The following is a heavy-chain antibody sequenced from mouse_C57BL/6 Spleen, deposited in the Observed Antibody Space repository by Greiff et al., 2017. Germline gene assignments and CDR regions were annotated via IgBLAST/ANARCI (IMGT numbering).Heavy chain of an antibody. J-gene: IGHJ1*03. CDR3: ARESVITTVVAHWYFDV. Sequence: EVMLVESEGGLVQPGSSMKLSCTASGFTFSDYYMAWVRQVPEKGLEWVANINYDGSSTYYLDSLKSRFIISRDNAKNILYLQMSSLKSEDTATYYCARESVITTVVAHWYFDVWGTGTTVTVSS. CDR1: GFTFSDYY. CDR2: INYDGSST. D-gene: IGHD1-1*01. V-gene: IGHV5-16*01.